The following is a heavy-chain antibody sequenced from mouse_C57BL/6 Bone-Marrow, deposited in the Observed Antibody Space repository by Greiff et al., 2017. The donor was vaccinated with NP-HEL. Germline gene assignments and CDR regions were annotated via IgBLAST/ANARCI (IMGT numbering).Heavy chain of an antibody. Sequence: EVKLMESGGGLVKPGGSLKLSCAASGFTFSSYAMSWVRQTPEKRLEWVATISDGGSYTYYPDNVKGRFTISRDNAKNNLYLQMSHLKSEDTAMYYCARTRGHTGFDYWGQGTTLTVSS. V-gene: IGHV5-4*03. CDR1: GFTFSSYA. D-gene: IGHD3-3*01. J-gene: IGHJ2*01. CDR2: ISDGGSYT. CDR3: ARTRGHTGFDY.